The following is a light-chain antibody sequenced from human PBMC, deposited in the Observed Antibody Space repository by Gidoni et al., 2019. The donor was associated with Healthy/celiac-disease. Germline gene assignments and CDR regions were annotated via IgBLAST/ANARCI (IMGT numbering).Light chain of an antibody. CDR2: DAS. Sequence: EIVLTQSPATLSVSPGERATLSCRASQSVSSYLAWYQQKPGQAHRLLIYDASNRATGIPARFSGSGSGTYFTLTISSLEPEYFSVYYCQQRSNWPPLTFGGGTKVEIK. CDR1: QSVSSY. CDR3: QQRSNWPPLT. J-gene: IGKJ4*01. V-gene: IGKV3-11*01.